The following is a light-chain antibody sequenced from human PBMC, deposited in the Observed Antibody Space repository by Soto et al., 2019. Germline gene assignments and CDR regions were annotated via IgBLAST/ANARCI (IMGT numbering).Light chain of an antibody. CDR3: SSYAGSNTLV. CDR2: EVT. Sequence: QPVLTQPASVSGSPGQSITISCTGTSSDVGSYNFVSWYQQHPGKAPKLMIYEVTKRPSGVSSRFSGSKSGNTASLTMSGLQAADEADYYCSSYAGSNTLVFGGGTKLTVL. CDR1: SSDVGSYNF. V-gene: IGLV2-23*02. J-gene: IGLJ2*01.